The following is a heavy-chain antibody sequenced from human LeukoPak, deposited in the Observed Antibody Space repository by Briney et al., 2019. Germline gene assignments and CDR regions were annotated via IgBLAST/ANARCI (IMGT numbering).Heavy chain of an antibody. CDR3: ARGVMIGNLS. CDR1: GYTFPGYL. J-gene: IGHJ5*02. D-gene: IGHD3-10*02. V-gene: IGHV1-2*02. Sequence: GASVKVSDLPSGYTFPGYLIHWVRLAPGQGLEWMGWINPNTGGTKYEQKFPGRVTMTKDTSITTAYMELSRLRSDDTAVYYCARGVMIGNLSWGQRTLVTVSS. CDR2: INPNTGGT.